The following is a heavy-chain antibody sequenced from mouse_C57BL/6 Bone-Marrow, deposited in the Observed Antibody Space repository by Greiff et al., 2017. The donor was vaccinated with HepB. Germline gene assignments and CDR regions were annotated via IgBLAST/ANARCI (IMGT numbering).Heavy chain of an antibody. CDR3: ARDREWFAY. CDR2: ISSGGSYT. V-gene: IGHV5-6*01. Sequence: EVQVVESGGDLVKPGGSLKLSCAASGFTFSSYGMSWVRQTPDKRLEWVATISSGGSYTYYPDSVKGRFTISRDKAKNTLYLQMSSLKSEDTAMYYCARDREWFAYWGQGTLVTVSA. J-gene: IGHJ3*01. CDR1: GFTFSSYG.